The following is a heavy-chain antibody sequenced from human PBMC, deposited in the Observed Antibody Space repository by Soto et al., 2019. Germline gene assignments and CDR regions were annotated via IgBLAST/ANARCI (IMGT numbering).Heavy chain of an antibody. J-gene: IGHJ5*02. CDR3: ARGNRYCSSTSCYWWFDP. CDR2: MNPNSGNT. CDR1: VYTFTSYD. V-gene: IGHV1-8*01. Sequence: GAAVKVSCKDSVYTFTSYDINWVRQATGQGLEWMGWMNPNSGNTGYAQKFQGRVTMNRNTSISTAYMELSSLRSEDTAVYYCARGNRYCSSTSCYWWFDPWGQGTLVTVSS. D-gene: IGHD2-2*01.